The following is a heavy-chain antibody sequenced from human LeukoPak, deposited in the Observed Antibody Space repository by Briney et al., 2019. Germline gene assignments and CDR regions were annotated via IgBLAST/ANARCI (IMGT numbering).Heavy chain of an antibody. V-gene: IGHV3-23*01. D-gene: IGHD2-2*01. CDR2: ISGSGGST. J-gene: IGHJ3*02. Sequence: GGSLRLSCAASGFTFSSYAMSWVRQAPGKGLEWVSAISGSGGSTYYADSVEGRFTISRDNSKNTLYLQMNSLRAGDTAVYYCAIPPISSLLDAFDIWGQGTMVTVSS. CDR3: AIPPISSLLDAFDI. CDR1: GFTFSSYA.